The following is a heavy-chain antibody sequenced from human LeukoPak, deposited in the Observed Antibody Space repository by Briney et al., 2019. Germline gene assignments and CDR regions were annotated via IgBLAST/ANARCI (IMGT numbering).Heavy chain of an antibody. CDR2: IYHSGST. Sequence: TSQTLSLTCTVSGGSISSGGYYWSWIRQPPGKGLEWIGYIYHSGSTYYNPSLNSRVTISVDRSKNQFFLKLNSVTAADTAVYYCAGDFWSGYYPPDAFDIWGQGTMVTVSS. V-gene: IGHV4-30-2*01. J-gene: IGHJ3*02. CDR1: GGSISSGGYY. D-gene: IGHD3-3*01. CDR3: AGDFWSGYYPPDAFDI.